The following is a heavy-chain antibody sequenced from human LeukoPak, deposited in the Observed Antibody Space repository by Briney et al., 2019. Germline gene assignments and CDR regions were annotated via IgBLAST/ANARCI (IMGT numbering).Heavy chain of an antibody. CDR2: ISYDGSNK. D-gene: IGHD6-13*01. V-gene: IGHV3-30*03. CDR1: GFTFSSYG. Sequence: PRGSLRLPCAASGFTFSSYGMHWVRQAPGKGLEWVAVISYDGSNKYYADSVKGRFTISRDNSKNTLYLQMNSLRAEDTAVYYCARVKSSWYWDYYYYYYIDVWGKGTTVTVSS. CDR3: ARVKSSWYWDYYYYYYIDV. J-gene: IGHJ6*03.